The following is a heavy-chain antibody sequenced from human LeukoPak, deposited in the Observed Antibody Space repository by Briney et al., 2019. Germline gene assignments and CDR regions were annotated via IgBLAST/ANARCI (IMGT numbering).Heavy chain of an antibody. Sequence: SETLSLTCTVSGGSISPLYWGWIRQPPGKGLEFIGYIYYSGTTNYNPSLRSRVTLSVDTSKNQFSLKLSSVTAADTAVYYCARGGVAAEYYFDYWGPGTLVTVSS. CDR2: IYYSGTT. J-gene: IGHJ4*02. CDR1: GGSISPLY. CDR3: ARGGVAAEYYFDY. V-gene: IGHV4-59*11. D-gene: IGHD3-10*01.